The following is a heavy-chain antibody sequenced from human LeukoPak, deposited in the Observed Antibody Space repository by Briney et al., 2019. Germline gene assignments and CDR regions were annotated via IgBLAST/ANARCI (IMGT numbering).Heavy chain of an antibody. CDR3: ARDNCSGGSCLGYFDY. Sequence: ASVKVSCKASGYTFTSYYMHWVRHAPGQGLEWMGIINPSGGSTSYAQKFQGRVTMTRDTSTSTVYMELSSLRSEDTAVYYCARDNCSGGSCLGYFDYWGQGTLVTVSS. CDR1: GYTFTSYY. J-gene: IGHJ4*02. V-gene: IGHV1-46*01. D-gene: IGHD2-15*01. CDR2: INPSGGST.